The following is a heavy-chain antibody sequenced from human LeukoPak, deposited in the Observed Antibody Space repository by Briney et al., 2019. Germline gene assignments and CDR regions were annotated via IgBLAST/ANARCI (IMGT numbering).Heavy chain of an antibody. CDR3: ANAGGYDSSGYYAFDI. V-gene: IGHV3-30*18. D-gene: IGHD3-22*01. J-gene: IGHJ3*02. CDR1: GFTFSSYG. Sequence: GGSLRLSCAASGFTFSSYGMHWVRQAPGKGLEWVAVISYDGSNKYYADSVKGRFTISRDNSKNTLYLQMNSLRAEDTAVYYCANAGGYDSSGYYAFDIWGQGTMVTVSS. CDR2: ISYDGSNK.